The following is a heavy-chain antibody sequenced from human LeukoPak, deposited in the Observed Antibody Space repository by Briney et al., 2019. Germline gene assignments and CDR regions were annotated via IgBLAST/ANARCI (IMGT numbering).Heavy chain of an antibody. J-gene: IGHJ5*02. Sequence: SVKVSCKASGGTFSTYPINWVRQAPGQGLEWMGGRIAVFPAPNYAQKFQGRITVTTDESTATAYMELSSLRSDDTAVYYCAGSDAWGQGTLVTVSS. V-gene: IGHV1-69*05. CDR1: GGTFSTYP. CDR3: AGSDA. CDR2: RIAVFPAP.